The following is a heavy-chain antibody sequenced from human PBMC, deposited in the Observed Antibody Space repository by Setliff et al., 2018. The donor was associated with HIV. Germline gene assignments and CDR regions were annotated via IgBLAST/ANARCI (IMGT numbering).Heavy chain of an antibody. J-gene: IGHJ6*03. Sequence: PSETLSLTCTVSGGSISSGGYYWSWIRQHPGKGLEWLGYIYYSGSTHYNPSLKSRFTISVDTSKNQFSLKVNSVTAADTAVYYCARGARLLAGYSDRWDYYYMAVWGKGTTVTVSS. V-gene: IGHV4-61*08. D-gene: IGHD6-13*01. CDR2: IYYSGST. CDR3: ARGARLLAGYSDRWDYYYMAV. CDR1: GGSISSGGYY.